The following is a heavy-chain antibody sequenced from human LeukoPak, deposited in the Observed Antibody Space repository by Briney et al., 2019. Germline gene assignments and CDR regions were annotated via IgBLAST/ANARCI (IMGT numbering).Heavy chain of an antibody. J-gene: IGHJ4*02. CDR3: ATEHDYGGQIFDY. CDR1: GFTVSSNY. CDR2: IYSGGST. Sequence: GGSLRLCCAASGFTVSSNYMSWVRQAAGKGLEWVSVIYSGGSTYYADSVKGRFTISRDNSKNTLYLQMNSLRAEDTAVYYCATEHDYGGQIFDYWGQGTLVTVSS. V-gene: IGHV3-53*01. D-gene: IGHD4-23*01.